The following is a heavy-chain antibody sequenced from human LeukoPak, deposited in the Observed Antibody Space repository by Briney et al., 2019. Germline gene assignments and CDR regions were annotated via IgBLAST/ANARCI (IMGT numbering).Heavy chain of an antibody. CDR1: GFTFSSYA. D-gene: IGHD3-22*01. Sequence: HPGGSLRLSCAASGFTFSSYAMSWVRQAPGKGLEWVSAISGSGGSTYYADSVKGRFTISRDNSKNTLYLQMNSLRAEDTAVYYCARNSKVRPYYYDSSGYPLDAFDIWGQGTMVTVSS. V-gene: IGHV3-23*01. CDR3: ARNSKVRPYYYDSSGYPLDAFDI. J-gene: IGHJ3*02. CDR2: ISGSGGST.